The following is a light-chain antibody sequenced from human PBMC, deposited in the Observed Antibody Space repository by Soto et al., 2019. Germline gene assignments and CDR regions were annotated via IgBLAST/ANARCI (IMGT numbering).Light chain of an antibody. CDR3: QQYNSYSPMYT. J-gene: IGKJ2*01. V-gene: IGKV1-5*03. CDR1: QSISSW. CDR2: KAS. Sequence: DIQMTQSPSTLSASVGDRVTITCRASQSISSWLAWYQQKPGKAPKLLIYKASSLESGVPSRFSGSGSGTEFTFTISSLQPDDFATYYCQQYNSYSPMYTFGQGTKLEIK.